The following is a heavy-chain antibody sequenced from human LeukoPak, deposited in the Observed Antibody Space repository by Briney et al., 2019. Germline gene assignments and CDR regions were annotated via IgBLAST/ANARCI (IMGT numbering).Heavy chain of an antibody. V-gene: IGHV3-30*03. CDR3: VREGKSRVYYDILTGPAPPESYYYGMDV. CDR2: ISYDGDNK. J-gene: IGHJ6*02. Sequence: GGSLRLSCAASGFTFSSYGMHWVRQAPGKGLEWVAVISYDGDNKYYADSVKGRFTISRDNSKNTLYLQMNSLRAEDTAVYYCVREGKSRVYYDILTGPAPPESYYYGMDVWGQGTTVTVSS. CDR1: GFTFSSYG. D-gene: IGHD3-9*01.